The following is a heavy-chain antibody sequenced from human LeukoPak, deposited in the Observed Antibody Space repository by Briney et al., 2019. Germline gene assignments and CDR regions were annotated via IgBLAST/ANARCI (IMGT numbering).Heavy chain of an antibody. CDR3: ARGRDSRYYYDSSGYYRYYFDY. Sequence: SETLSLTCTVSGGSISSYYWSWIRQPPGKGLEWIGYIYYSGSTNYNPSLKSRVTISVDTSKNQFSLKLSSVTAADTAVYYCARGRDSRYYYDSSGYYRYYFDYWGQGTLVTVSS. V-gene: IGHV4-59*08. CDR2: IYYSGST. J-gene: IGHJ4*02. CDR1: GGSISSYY. D-gene: IGHD3-22*01.